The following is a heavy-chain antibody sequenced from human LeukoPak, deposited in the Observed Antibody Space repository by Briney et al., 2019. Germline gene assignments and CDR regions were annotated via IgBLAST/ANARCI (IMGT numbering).Heavy chain of an antibody. CDR2: IYYSGST. V-gene: IGHV4-59*01. Sequence: PSETLSLTCTVSGGSFSSYYWSWIRQPPGKGLEWIGYIYYSGSTNYNPSLKSRVTISLDTSKNQFSLKLSSVTAADTVVYYCVRAVGPVGGYDSPWGQGTLVTVSS. J-gene: IGHJ5*02. CDR1: GGSFSSYY. D-gene: IGHD5-12*01. CDR3: VRAVGPVGGYDSP.